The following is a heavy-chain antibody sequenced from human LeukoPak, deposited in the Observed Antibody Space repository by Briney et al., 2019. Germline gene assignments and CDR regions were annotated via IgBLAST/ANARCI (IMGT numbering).Heavy chain of an antibody. CDR1: GFTFSSYA. CDR2: ISYDGSNK. CDR3: VSFYETY. Sequence: PGRSLRLSCAASGFTFSSYAMHWVRQAPGKGLEWVAVISYDGSNKYYADSVKGRFPISRDNSKNTLYLQMNSLRAEDTAVYYCVSFYETYWGRGTLVTVSS. J-gene: IGHJ4*02. V-gene: IGHV3-30*04. D-gene: IGHD2-2*01.